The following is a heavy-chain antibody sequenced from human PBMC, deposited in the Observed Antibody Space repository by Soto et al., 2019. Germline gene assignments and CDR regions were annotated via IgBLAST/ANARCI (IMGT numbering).Heavy chain of an antibody. V-gene: IGHV4-59*01. D-gene: IGHD2-2*01. CDR2: IYYSGST. CDR1: GGSISSYY. J-gene: IGHJ6*02. CDR3: ARDGLVPAAINYGMDV. Sequence: SETLSLTCTVSGGSISSYYWSWIRQPPGKGLEWIGYIYYSGSTNYNPSLKSRVTISVDTSKNQFSLKLSSVTTADTAVYYCARDGLVPAAINYGMDVWGQGTTVTVSS.